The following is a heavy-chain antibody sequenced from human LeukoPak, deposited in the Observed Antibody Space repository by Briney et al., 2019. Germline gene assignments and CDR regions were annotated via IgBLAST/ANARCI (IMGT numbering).Heavy chain of an antibody. CDR1: GFTFSNYG. CDR3: AKGVVAATNAAYYGMDV. D-gene: IGHD2-15*01. J-gene: IGHJ6*02. Sequence: GGSLRLSCAASGFTFSNYGMHWVRQAPGKGLEWVTVISYDESDKYYADSVKGRFTISRDNSKNTLYLQMNSLRPEDTAVYYCAKGVVAATNAAYYGMDVWGQGTTVTVSS. V-gene: IGHV3-30*18. CDR2: ISYDESDK.